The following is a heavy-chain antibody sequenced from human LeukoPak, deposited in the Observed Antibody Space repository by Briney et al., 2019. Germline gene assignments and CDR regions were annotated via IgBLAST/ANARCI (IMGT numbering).Heavy chain of an antibody. CDR1: GGSISSSNW. Sequence: PSGTLSLTCAVSGGSISSSNWWSWVRQPPGKGLEWIGEVYHSGSTNYNPSLKSRVTISVDKSKNQFSLKLSSVTAADTAVYYCASRRLGYCSGGSCYSDRGYSYGYVVWGQGTLVTVSS. CDR2: VYHSGST. V-gene: IGHV4-4*02. D-gene: IGHD2-15*01. J-gene: IGHJ4*02. CDR3: ASRRLGYCSGGSCYSDRGYSYGYVV.